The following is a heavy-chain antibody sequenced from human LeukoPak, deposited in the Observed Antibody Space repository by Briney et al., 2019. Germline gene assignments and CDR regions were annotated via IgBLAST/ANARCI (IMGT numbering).Heavy chain of an antibody. V-gene: IGHV4-39*01. CDR1: GGSISSSSYY. D-gene: IGHD2-15*01. CDR3: ARPIPLGGGGEDAFDI. CDR2: IYYSGST. J-gene: IGHJ3*02. Sequence: PSETLSLTCTVSGGSISSSSYYWGWIRQPPGEGLEWIGSIYYSGSTYYNPSLKSRVTISVDTSKNQFSLKLSSVTAADTAVYYCARPIPLGGGGEDAFDIWGQGTMVTVSS.